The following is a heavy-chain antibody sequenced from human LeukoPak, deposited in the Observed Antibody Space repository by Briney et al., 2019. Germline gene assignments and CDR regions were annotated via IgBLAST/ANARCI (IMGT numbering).Heavy chain of an antibody. V-gene: IGHV3-74*01. CDR3: ARGLGGYSYGP. D-gene: IGHD5-18*01. CDR2: INSDGRST. CDR1: GFTFSSHW. J-gene: IGHJ4*02. Sequence: GGSLRLSCAASGFTFSSHWMYWVRQAPGKGLVWVSRINSDGRSTNYADSVKGRFTISRDNAKNTLYLQMNSLRAEDTAVYYWARGLGGYSYGPWGQGTLVTVSS.